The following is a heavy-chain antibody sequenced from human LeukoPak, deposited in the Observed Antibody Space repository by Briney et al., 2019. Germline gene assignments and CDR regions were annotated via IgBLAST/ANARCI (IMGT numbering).Heavy chain of an antibody. V-gene: IGHV4-34*01. D-gene: IGHD6-19*01. CDR2: INHSGYT. Sequence: PSETLSLTCAVSGVPFSNYYWSWVRQSPTKGLEWIGEINHSGYTNYNPSLKSRVTISIDTSKNHFSLMLTSVTAADTAVYYCTRAVAGHPDWGQGTLVTVSS. CDR1: GVPFSNYY. CDR3: TRAVAGHPD. J-gene: IGHJ4*02.